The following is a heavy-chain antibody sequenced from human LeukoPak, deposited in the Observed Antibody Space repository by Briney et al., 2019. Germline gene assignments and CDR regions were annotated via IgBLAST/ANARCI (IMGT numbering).Heavy chain of an antibody. CDR1: GCSISSGGYS. Sequence: SETLSLTCAVSGCSISSGGYSWSWIRQPPGKGLEGIGYIYHSGSTYYNPSLKSRVTISVDRSKNQFSLKLSSVTAADTAVYYCARSYYYGSGSYDYWGQGTLVTVSS. D-gene: IGHD3-10*01. J-gene: IGHJ4*02. CDR2: IYHSGST. CDR3: ARSYYYGSGSYDY. V-gene: IGHV4-30-2*01.